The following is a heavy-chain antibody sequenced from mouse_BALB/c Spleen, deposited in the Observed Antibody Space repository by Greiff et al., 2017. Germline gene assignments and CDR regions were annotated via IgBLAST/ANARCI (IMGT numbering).Heavy chain of an antibody. J-gene: IGHJ3*01. CDR2: IYPGSGNT. CDR3: ARAGLRAWIAY. V-gene: IGHV1-84*02. Sequence: VQLQQSGPERVKPGASGKISCKASGYTFTDYYINWVKQKPGKGLEWIGWIYPGSGNTKYNEKFKGKATLTVDTSSSTAYMQLSSLTYEDTAVFSGARAGLRAWIAYRGQGTQDTVSA. D-gene: IGHD2-2*01. CDR1: GYTFTDYY.